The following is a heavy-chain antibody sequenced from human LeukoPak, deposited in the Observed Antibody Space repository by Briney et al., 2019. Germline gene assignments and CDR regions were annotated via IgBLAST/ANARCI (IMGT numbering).Heavy chain of an antibody. CDR3: AREVRSYSSSWSSPAFDY. CDR1: GFTFSSYG. J-gene: IGHJ4*02. V-gene: IGHV3-33*01. D-gene: IGHD6-13*01. Sequence: PGSFLRLSCAASGFTFSSYGMHWVRQAPGKGLEWVAVIWYDGSNKYYADSVKGRFTISRDNSKNTLYLQMNSLRAEDTAVSYCAREVRSYSSSWSSPAFDYWGQGTLVTVSS. CDR2: IWYDGSNK.